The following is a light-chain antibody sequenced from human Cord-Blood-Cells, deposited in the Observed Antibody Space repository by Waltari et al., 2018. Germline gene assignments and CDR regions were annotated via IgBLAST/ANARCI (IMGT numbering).Light chain of an antibody. Sequence: QSALTQPASVSGSPGQSITISCTGTSSDVGGYNYVSWYQQHPGKAPKLMIYEVSNRPAGVSNRCSGSQSCNTASLTISGLQAEDEADYYCSSYTSSSTLVFGTGTKVTVL. V-gene: IGLV2-14*01. CDR2: EVS. CDR3: SSYTSSSTLV. CDR1: SSDVGGYNY. J-gene: IGLJ1*01.